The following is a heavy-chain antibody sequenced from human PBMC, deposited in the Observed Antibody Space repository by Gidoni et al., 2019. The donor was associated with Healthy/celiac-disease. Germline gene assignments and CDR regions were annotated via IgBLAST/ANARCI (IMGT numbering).Heavy chain of an antibody. V-gene: IGHV3-9*01. CDR1: GFTFDDYA. CDR3: AKDGRYYYDSSGTPLDY. D-gene: IGHD3-22*01. J-gene: IGHJ4*02. Sequence: EVQLVESGGGLVQPGRSLRLSFAASGFTFDDYAMHWVRQAPGKGLEWVSGISWNSGSIGYADSVKGRFTISRDNAKNSLYLQMNSLRAEDTALYYCAKDGRYYYDSSGTPLDYWGQGTLVTVSS. CDR2: ISWNSGSI.